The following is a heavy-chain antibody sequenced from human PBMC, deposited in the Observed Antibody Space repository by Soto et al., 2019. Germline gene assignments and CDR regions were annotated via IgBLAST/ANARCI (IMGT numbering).Heavy chain of an antibody. V-gene: IGHV4-31*03. CDR1: GGSISSGGYY. CDR3: ARDRGIAVTGTMLNYYYGMDV. D-gene: IGHD6-19*01. CDR2: IYYSGST. Sequence: SETLSLTCTVSGGSISSGGYYWSWIRQHPGKGLEWIGYIYYSGSTYYNPSLKSRVTISVDTSKNQFSLKLSSVTAADTAVYYCARDRGIAVTGTMLNYYYGMDVWGQGTTVTVSS. J-gene: IGHJ6*02.